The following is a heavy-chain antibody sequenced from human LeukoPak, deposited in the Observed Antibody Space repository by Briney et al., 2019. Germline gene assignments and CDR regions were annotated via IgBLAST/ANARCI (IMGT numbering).Heavy chain of an antibody. Sequence: GASVKVSCKASGYTFTGYYMHWVRQAPGQGLEWMGWISPNSGGTNYAQKFQGRVTMTRDTSISTAYMELSRLRSDDTAVYYCARRRLVRSYYYYYGMDVWGQGTTVTVSS. V-gene: IGHV1-2*02. CDR1: GYTFTGYY. D-gene: IGHD6-19*01. CDR3: ARRRLVRSYYYYYGMDV. CDR2: ISPNSGGT. J-gene: IGHJ6*02.